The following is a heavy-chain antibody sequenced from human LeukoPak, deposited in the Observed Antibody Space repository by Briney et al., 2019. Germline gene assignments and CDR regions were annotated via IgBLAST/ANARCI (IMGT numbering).Heavy chain of an antibody. Sequence: RGSLRLSCAASGFTFSSYAMSWVRQAPGKGLEWVSAISGSGGSTYYADSVKGRFTISRDNSKNTLYLQMNSLRAEDTAVYYCAKDSPNYCSGGSCYSWYGMDVWGQGTTVTVSS. J-gene: IGHJ6*02. CDR3: AKDSPNYCSGGSCYSWYGMDV. D-gene: IGHD2-15*01. V-gene: IGHV3-23*01. CDR2: ISGSGGST. CDR1: GFTFSSYA.